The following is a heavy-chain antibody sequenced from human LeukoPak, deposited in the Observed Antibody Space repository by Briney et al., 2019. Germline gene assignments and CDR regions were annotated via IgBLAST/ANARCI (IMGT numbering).Heavy chain of an antibody. CDR1: GFTFTSYG. V-gene: IGHV3-23*01. J-gene: IGHJ4*02. CDR2: ISGSGDTT. Sequence: PGGSLRLSCAASGFTFTSYGMHWVRQAPGKGLEWVSIISGSGDTTYYADSVKGRFTISRDNSKNTLYLQMNSLRAEDTAVYYCAKPLKRITMIAVVNVFDYWGQGTLVTVSS. D-gene: IGHD3-22*01. CDR3: AKPLKRITMIAVVNVFDY.